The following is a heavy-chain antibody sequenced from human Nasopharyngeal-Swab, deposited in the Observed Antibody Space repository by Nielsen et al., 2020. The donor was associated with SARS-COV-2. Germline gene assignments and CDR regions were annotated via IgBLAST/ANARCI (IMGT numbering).Heavy chain of an antibody. J-gene: IGHJ5*02. CDR2: IYYSGST. V-gene: IGHV4-59*12. CDR3: ARGLGKQITIFEVVIAYNWFDP. Sequence: RQAPGKGLEWIGYIYYSGSTNYNPSLKSRVTISVDTSKNQFSLKLSSVTAADTAVYYCARGLGKQITIFEVVIAYNWFDPWGQGTLVTVSS. D-gene: IGHD3-3*01.